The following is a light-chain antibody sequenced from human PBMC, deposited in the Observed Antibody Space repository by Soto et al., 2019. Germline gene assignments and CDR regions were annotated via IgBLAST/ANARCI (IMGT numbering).Light chain of an antibody. J-gene: IGKJ2*01. V-gene: IGKV3-15*01. Sequence: EIVMTHSPATLSVSPGERATLSCRASQSVSSYLAWYQQKPGQAPRLLIYDASTRATGIPARFSGSGSGTEFTLTISSLQSEDFAVYYCQHYNDWPPKQYTFGQGTKLEIK. CDR3: QHYNDWPPKQYT. CDR1: QSVSSY. CDR2: DAS.